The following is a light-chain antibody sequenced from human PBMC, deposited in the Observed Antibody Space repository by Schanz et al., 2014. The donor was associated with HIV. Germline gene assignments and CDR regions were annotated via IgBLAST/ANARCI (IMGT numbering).Light chain of an antibody. J-gene: IGKJ2*01. V-gene: IGKV1-5*03. CDR3: QHYYSYPYT. CDR1: QSIGDS. Sequence: DIQMTQFPSTLSASVGDRVTITCRASQSIGDSLAWFQQKPGRAPKVLIYKASTLESGVPSTFRGSGSGTDFTLTISSLQPDDFATYYCQHYYSYPYTFGQGTEVEIK. CDR2: KAS.